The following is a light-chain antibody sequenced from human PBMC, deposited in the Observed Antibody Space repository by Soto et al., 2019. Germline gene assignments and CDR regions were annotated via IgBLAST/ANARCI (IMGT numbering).Light chain of an antibody. V-gene: IGLV1-40*01. CDR1: SSNIGAGYD. CDR3: QSYDSSLSAYVV. Sequence: QSVLTQPPSVSGAPGQRVTISCTGSSSNIGAGYDVHWYQQLPGTAPKLLIYGNSNRPSGVPDRFSGSKSGTSASLAIIGLQAEDEADYYCQSYDSSLSAYVVFGGGTQLTVL. J-gene: IGLJ2*01. CDR2: GNS.